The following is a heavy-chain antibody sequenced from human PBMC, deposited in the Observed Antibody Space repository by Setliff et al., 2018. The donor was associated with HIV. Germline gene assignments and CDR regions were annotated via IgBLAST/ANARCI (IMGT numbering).Heavy chain of an antibody. CDR2: MYYSGGT. J-gene: IGHJ4*02. V-gene: IGHV4-39*01. CDR3: ASGNCAGDCYYDY. CDR1: GGSINISSYC. Sequence: SETLSLTCTVSGGSINISSYCWGWIRQPPGKGLEWIGSMYYSGGTYQNLSLKRRVTISVDMSKNQFSLKLSSVTAADTAVYYCASGNCAGDCYYDYWGQGTLVTVSS. D-gene: IGHD2-21*02.